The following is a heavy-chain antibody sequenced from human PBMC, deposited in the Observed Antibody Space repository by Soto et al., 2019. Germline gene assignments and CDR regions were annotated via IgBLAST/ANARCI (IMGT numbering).Heavy chain of an antibody. V-gene: IGHV5-51*01. CDR3: AGNHYDFWSGYLGDYYYGMDV. D-gene: IGHD3-3*01. CDR1: GYNFTNYW. J-gene: IGHJ6*02. CDR2: IYPGDSDT. Sequence: GESLKISCKGSGYNFTNYWIGWVRQMPGKGLESMGIIYPGDSDTRYSPSFQGQVTISADKSISTAYLQWSSLKASDTAMYYCAGNHYDFWSGYLGDYYYGMDVWGQGTTVTVSS.